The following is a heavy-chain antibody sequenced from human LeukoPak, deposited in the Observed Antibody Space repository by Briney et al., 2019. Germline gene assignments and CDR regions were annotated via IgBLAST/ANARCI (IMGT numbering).Heavy chain of an antibody. CDR1: GYTFTGYF. V-gene: IGHV1-2*02. Sequence: GASVKVSCEASGYTFTGYFMHWVRQAPGQGLEWMGWINPNSGGTNYAQKFQGRVTMTRDTSISTAYMELSRLRSDDTAVYYCASLDIVATNYYMDVWGKGTTVTISS. J-gene: IGHJ6*03. CDR3: ASLDIVATNYYMDV. D-gene: IGHD5-12*01. CDR2: INPNSGGT.